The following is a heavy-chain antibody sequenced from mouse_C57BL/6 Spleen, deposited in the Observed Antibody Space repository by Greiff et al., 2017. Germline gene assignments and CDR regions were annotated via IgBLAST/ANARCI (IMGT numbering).Heavy chain of an antibody. CDR3: ARFSYGNSGYVDV. D-gene: IGHD2-1*01. CDR1: GYTFTSYW. Sequence: QVQLQQPGAELVRPGSSVKLSCKASGYTFTSYWMPWVKQRPIQGLEWIGNIDPSDSETHYNQKFKDKATLTVDKSSSTAYMQLSSLTSEDSAVYYCARFSYGNSGYVDVWGTGTTVTVSP. J-gene: IGHJ1*03. V-gene: IGHV1-52*01. CDR2: IDPSDSET.